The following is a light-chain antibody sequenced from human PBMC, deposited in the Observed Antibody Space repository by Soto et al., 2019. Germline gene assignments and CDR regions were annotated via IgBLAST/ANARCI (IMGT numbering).Light chain of an antibody. Sequence: QAVVTQPPSASGTPGQRVTISCSGSNSNIGSNSVNWYQQFPGTAPNLLIYANNQRPSGVPDRFSGSRSGTSASLAISGLQSEDDAEYYCAAWDDSQNALVFGGGTQLTVL. CDR3: AAWDDSQNALV. CDR1: NSNIGSNS. CDR2: ANN. V-gene: IGLV1-44*01. J-gene: IGLJ7*01.